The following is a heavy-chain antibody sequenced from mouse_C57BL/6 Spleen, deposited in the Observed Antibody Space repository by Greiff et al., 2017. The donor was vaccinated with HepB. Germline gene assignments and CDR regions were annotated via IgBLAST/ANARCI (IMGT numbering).Heavy chain of an antibody. J-gene: IGHJ4*01. V-gene: IGHV1-82*01. CDR3: ARSGEPYGYAMDY. D-gene: IGHD1-1*01. CDR1: GYAFSSSW. CDR2: IYPGDGDT. Sequence: QVQLQQSGPELVKPGASVKISCKASGYAFSSSWMNWVQQRPGKGLEWIGRIYPGDGDTNYNGKFKGKATLTAAKSSSTAYMQLSSLTSEDSAVYFCARSGEPYGYAMDYWGQGTSVTVSS.